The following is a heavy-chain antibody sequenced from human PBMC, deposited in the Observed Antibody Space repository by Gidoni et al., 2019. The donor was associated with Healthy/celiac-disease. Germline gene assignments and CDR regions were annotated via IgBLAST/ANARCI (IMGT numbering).Heavy chain of an antibody. D-gene: IGHD6-19*01. Sequence: QVQLQESGPGLVKPSQTLSLTCTVSGGSISSGSYYWRWIRQPAGKGLEWIGRIYTSGRTNYNPYLKSRVTIAVDTSKNQFSLKLSSVTAADTAVYYCARDSIAVAGTYFDYWGQGTLVTVSS. CDR2: IYTSGRT. CDR1: GGSISSGSYY. J-gene: IGHJ4*02. V-gene: IGHV4-61*02. CDR3: ARDSIAVAGTYFDY.